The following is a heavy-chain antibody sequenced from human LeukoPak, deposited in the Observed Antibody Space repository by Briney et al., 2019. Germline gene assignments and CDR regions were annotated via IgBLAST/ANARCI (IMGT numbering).Heavy chain of an antibody. CDR1: GFAFSSYA. Sequence: PGRSLRLSCAASGFAFSSYAMSWVRQAPGKGLEWVSAISGSGGSTYYADSVKGRFTISRDNSKNTLYLQMNSLRAEDTAVYYCAKDPRITIPYGMDVWGQGTTVTVSS. V-gene: IGHV3-23*01. CDR3: AKDPRITIPYGMDV. CDR2: ISGSGGST. J-gene: IGHJ6*02. D-gene: IGHD3-9*01.